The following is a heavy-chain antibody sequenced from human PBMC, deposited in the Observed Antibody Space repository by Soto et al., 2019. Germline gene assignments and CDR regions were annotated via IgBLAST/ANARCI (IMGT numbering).Heavy chain of an antibody. CDR2: INPNSGGT. J-gene: IGHJ5*02. V-gene: IGHV1-2*04. Sequence: ASVKVSCKASGYTFTGYYMHWVRQAPGQGLEWMGWINPNSGGTNYAQKFQGWVTMTRDTSISTAYMELSRLRSDDTAVYYCARALSVTGFTHYFDPWGQGTLVTVSS. CDR1: GYTFTGYY. CDR3: ARALSVTGFTHYFDP. D-gene: IGHD2-21*02.